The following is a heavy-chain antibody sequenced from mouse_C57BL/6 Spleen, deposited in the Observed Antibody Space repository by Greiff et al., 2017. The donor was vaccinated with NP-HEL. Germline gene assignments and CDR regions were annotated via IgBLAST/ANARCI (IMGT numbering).Heavy chain of an antibody. D-gene: IGHD2-1*01. V-gene: IGHV5-17*01. Sequence: EVKLVESGGGLVKPGGSLKLSCAASGFTFSDYGMHWVRQAPEKGLEWVAYISSGSSTIYYADTVKGRFTISRDNAKNTLFLQMTSLRSEDTAMYYCARSSIYYGNSYAMDYWGQGTSVTVSS. J-gene: IGHJ4*01. CDR2: ISSGSSTI. CDR3: ARSSIYYGNSYAMDY. CDR1: GFTFSDYG.